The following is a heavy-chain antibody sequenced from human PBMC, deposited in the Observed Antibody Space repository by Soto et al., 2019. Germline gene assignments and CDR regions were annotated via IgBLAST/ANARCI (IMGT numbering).Heavy chain of an antibody. CDR2: ISYDGSNK. D-gene: IGHD2-2*01. V-gene: IGHV3-30-3*01. CDR1: GFTFSSYA. J-gene: IGHJ6*02. Sequence: QVQLVESGGGVVQPGRSLRLSCAASGFTFSSYAMHWVRQAPGKGLEWVAVISYDGSNKYYADSVKGRFTISRDNSKNTLYLQMNSLRAEDTAVYYCARDNRGYCISTSCLAYYYYGMDVWGQGTTVTVSS. CDR3: ARDNRGYCISTSCLAYYYYGMDV.